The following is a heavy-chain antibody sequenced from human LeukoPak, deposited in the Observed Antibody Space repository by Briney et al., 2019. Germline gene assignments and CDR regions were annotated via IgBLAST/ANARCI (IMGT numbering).Heavy chain of an antibody. CDR3: ARSLRGSGSYFNLDY. J-gene: IGHJ4*02. V-gene: IGHV3-30*03. D-gene: IGHD3-10*01. CDR2: ISYDGSNQ. CDR1: GFIFTSYG. Sequence: TGGSLRLSCTASGFIFTSYGMHWVRQAPGKGLEWVAVISYDGSNQYYADSVKGRFTISRDNSKNTLYLQMNSLRSEDTAVYYCARSLRGSGSYFNLDYWGQGTLVTVSS.